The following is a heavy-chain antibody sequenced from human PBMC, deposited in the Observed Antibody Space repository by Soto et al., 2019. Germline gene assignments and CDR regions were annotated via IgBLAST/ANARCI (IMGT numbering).Heavy chain of an antibody. CDR3: AREGGDSGSWYFDY. CDR2: IYYSGST. J-gene: IGHJ4*02. V-gene: IGHV4-59*01. CDR1: GGSISSYY. D-gene: IGHD6-13*01. Sequence: SETLSLTCTVSGGSISSYYWSWIRQPPGKGLEWIGYIYYSGSTNYNPSLKSRVTISVDTSKNQFSLKLSSVTAADTAVYYCAREGGDSGSWYFDYWGQGTLVTVSS.